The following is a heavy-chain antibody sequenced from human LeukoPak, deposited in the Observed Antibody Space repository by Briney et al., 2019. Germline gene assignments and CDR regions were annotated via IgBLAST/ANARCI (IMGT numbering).Heavy chain of an antibody. CDR1: AYSFSSHW. V-gene: IGHV5-51*01. D-gene: IGHD2-21*02. J-gene: IGHJ3*02. Sequence: GESLKISCKGSAYSFSSHWIGWVRQMPGKGLEWMGIIYPGDSDTTYSPSFQGQVTISADKSISTAYLQWSSLKASDTAIYYCARQKSSILVVTPGAFDIWGQGTMVTVSS. CDR2: IYPGDSDT. CDR3: ARQKSSILVVTPGAFDI.